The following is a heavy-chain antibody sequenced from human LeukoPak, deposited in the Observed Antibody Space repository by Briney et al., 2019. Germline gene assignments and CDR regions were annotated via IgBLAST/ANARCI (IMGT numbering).Heavy chain of an antibody. V-gene: IGHV1-46*01. Sequence: ASVKVSCKASGYTFTSYYMHWVRQAPGQGLEWMGIINPSGGSTSYAQKFQGRVTMTRNTSISTAYMELSSLRSEDTAVYYCARGPRSSFITMVRGVNKYYFDYWGQGTLVTVSS. CDR2: INPSGGST. J-gene: IGHJ4*02. D-gene: IGHD3-10*01. CDR1: GYTFTSYY. CDR3: ARGPRSSFITMVRGVNKYYFDY.